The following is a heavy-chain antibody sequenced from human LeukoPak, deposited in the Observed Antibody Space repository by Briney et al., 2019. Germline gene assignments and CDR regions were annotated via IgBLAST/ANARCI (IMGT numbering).Heavy chain of an antibody. CDR2: INIGNGNT. Sequence: ASVKVSCKASGYAFINHAIHWVRQAPGQRLEWMGWINIGNGNTKYSQNFQGRITITRDTSATTAYMDLSSLRSEDTAMYYCARRLGRSFDYWGQGTLVTVSS. V-gene: IGHV1-3*04. J-gene: IGHJ4*02. CDR1: GYAFINHA. CDR3: ARRLGRSFDY. D-gene: IGHD2-21*01.